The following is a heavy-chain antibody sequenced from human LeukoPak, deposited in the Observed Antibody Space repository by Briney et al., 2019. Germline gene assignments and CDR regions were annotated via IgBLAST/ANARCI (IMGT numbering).Heavy chain of an antibody. J-gene: IGHJ5*02. CDR3: ARDRELGFDP. CDR1: GFTFSSYE. V-gene: IGHV3-48*03. CDR2: ISSSGSTI. Sequence: GGSLRLSCAASGFTFSSYEMNWVRQAPGKGLEWVSYISSSGSTIYYADSVKGRFTISRDNAKNSLYLQMNSLRAEDTAVYYCARDRELGFDPWGQGTLVAVSS. D-gene: IGHD1-26*01.